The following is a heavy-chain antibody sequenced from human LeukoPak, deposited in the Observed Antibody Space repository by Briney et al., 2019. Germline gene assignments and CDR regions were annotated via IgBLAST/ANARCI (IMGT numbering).Heavy chain of an antibody. J-gene: IGHJ4*02. D-gene: IGHD6-6*01. CDR3: ADSSSPYYFDY. CDR2: IYYSGST. V-gene: IGHV4-39*01. Sequence: SETLSLTCTVSGGSISSSSYYWGWIRQPPGKGLEWIGSIYYSGSTYYNPSLKSRVTISVDTSKNQFSLKLSSVTAADTAVYYCADSSSPYYFDYWGQGTLVTVSS. CDR1: GGSISSSSYY.